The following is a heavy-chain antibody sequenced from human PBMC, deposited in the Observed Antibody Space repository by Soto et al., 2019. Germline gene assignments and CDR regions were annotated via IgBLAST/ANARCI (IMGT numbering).Heavy chain of an antibody. Sequence: EVQLVESGGGLVQPGGSLRLSCAASGFTFSSNWMSWVRQAPGKGLEWVANIKEDGNEEYYVDSVKGRFTISRDNTKNSRYLRMNSRRAEDTAVYYCARDGSTVNHYDYDMDVWGKGTTVTVSS. CDR1: GFTFSSNW. CDR3: ARDGSTVNHYDYDMDV. CDR2: IKEDGNEE. V-gene: IGHV3-7*01. J-gene: IGHJ6*03.